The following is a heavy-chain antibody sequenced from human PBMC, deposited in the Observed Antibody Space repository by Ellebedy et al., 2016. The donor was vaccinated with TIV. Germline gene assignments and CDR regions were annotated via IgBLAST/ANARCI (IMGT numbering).Heavy chain of an antibody. D-gene: IGHD3-9*01. CDR1: GFTLSGYY. CDR3: ARESVRYFDWDS. CDR2: INTDGSSS. V-gene: IGHV3-74*01. Sequence: PGGSLRLSCVASGFTLSGYYMHWVRQVPGTGLVWVARINTDGSSSNYADSVEGRFTISRDNAKKTLYLGMSGLRDEDTAVYYCARESVRYFDWDSWGQGTLVTV. J-gene: IGHJ4*02.